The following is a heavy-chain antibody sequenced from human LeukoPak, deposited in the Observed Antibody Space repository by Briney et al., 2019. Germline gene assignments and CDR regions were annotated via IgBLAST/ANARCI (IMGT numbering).Heavy chain of an antibody. Sequence: SETLPLTCAVYGGSFSGYYWSWIRQPPGKGLEWIGEINHSGSTNYNPSLKSRVTISVDTSKNQFSLKLSSVTAADTAVYYCARPLGLYWFDPWGQGTLVTVSS. CDR3: ARPLGLYWFDP. CDR1: GGSFSGYY. CDR2: INHSGST. V-gene: IGHV4-34*01. J-gene: IGHJ5*02.